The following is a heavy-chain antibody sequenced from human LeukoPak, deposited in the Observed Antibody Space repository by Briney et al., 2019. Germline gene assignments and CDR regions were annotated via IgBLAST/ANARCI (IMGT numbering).Heavy chain of an antibody. CDR3: AKDGARYLLTYYFEY. V-gene: IGHV3-30*18. CDR1: GFTFSSHD. D-gene: IGHD3-9*01. J-gene: IGHJ4*02. CDR2: ISYDGSKQ. Sequence: GESLRLSCAASGFTFSSHDMHWVRQAPGKGLEWVAAISYDGSKQHYADSVKGRFTISRDNSKNTLNLQMNSLRDEDTAVYYCAKDGARYLLTYYFEYWGQGTLVTVSS.